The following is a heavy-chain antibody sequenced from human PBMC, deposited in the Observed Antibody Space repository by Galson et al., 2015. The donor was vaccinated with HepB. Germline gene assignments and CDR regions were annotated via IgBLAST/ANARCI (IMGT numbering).Heavy chain of an antibody. CDR2: IVIGSGNT. CDR3: AAERYCSGGSCYLGMGV. D-gene: IGHD2-15*01. Sequence: SVKVSCKASGFTFTSSAVQWVRQARGQRLEWIGWIVIGSGNTNYAQKFQERVTITRDMSTSTAYMELSSLRSEDTAVYYCAAERYCSGGSCYLGMGVWGQGTTVTVSS. J-gene: IGHJ6*02. CDR1: GFTFTSSA. V-gene: IGHV1-58*01.